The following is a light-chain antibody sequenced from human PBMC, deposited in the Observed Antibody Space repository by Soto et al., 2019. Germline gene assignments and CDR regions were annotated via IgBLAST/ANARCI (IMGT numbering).Light chain of an antibody. CDR2: EGT. CDR1: SSDVGTYHL. Sequence: SVLTQPASVSGPPVQSITISCTGTSSDVGTYHLVSLYQQHPGKVPKVMISEGTKRPSGVSDRFSGPKSGNTASLTISGLQAEDDANYYCSSYAGDNSFIYGTATKATV. J-gene: IGLJ1*01. CDR3: SSYAGDNSFI. V-gene: IGLV2-23*01.